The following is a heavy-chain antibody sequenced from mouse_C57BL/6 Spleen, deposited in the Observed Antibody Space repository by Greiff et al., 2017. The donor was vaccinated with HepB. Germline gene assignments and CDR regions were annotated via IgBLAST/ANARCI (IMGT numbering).Heavy chain of an antibody. CDR1: GFTFSSYA. CDR2: ISDGGSYT. Sequence: DVQLQESGGGLVKPGGSLKLSCAASGFTFSSYAMSWVRQTPEKRLEWVATISDGGSYTYYPDNVKGRFTISRDNAKNNLYLQMSHLKSEDTAMYYCAREFITTVEGFDYWGQGTTLTVSS. D-gene: IGHD1-1*01. CDR3: AREFITTVEGFDY. V-gene: IGHV5-4*01. J-gene: IGHJ2*01.